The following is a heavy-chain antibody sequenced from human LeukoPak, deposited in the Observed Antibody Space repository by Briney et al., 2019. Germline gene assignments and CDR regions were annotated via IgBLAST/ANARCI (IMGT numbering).Heavy chain of an antibody. CDR2: ILSGGST. V-gene: IGHV3-23*01. Sequence: PGGSLRLSCAASGFTFSGYAMNWVRQAPGKGLEWVSTILSGGSTYYADSVKGRFTISRDTSKNTLYLQMNSLRPEDTAVYYCAKDMVAAANWFDPWGQGTLVTVSS. CDR1: GFTFSGYA. D-gene: IGHD6-13*01. CDR3: AKDMVAAANWFDP. J-gene: IGHJ5*02.